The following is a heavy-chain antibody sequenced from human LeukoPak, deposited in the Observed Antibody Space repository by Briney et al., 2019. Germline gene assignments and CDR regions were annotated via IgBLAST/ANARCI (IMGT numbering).Heavy chain of an antibody. CDR3: ATHSGSYGGYFDY. Sequence: GGSLRLLCAASGFTFTSYSMKWVRQAPGKGLEWVSAISGRGGSTYYAASVKGRFTISRDNSKTTLYLQMNSLRAEDTAVYYCATHSGSYGGYFDYWGQGTLVTVSS. D-gene: IGHD1-26*01. CDR1: GFTFTSYS. V-gene: IGHV3-23*01. J-gene: IGHJ4*02. CDR2: ISGRGGST.